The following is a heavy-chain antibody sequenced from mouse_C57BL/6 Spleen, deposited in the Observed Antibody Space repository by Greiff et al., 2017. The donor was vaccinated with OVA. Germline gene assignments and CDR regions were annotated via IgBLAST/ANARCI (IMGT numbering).Heavy chain of an antibody. J-gene: IGHJ1*03. V-gene: IGHV14-4*01. Sequence: VQLKQSGAELVRPGASVKLSCTASGFNIKDDYMHWVKQRPEQGLEWIGWIDPENGDTEYASKFQGKATITADTSSNTAYLQLSSLTSEDTAVYYCTKDYYYGSSYGWYFDVWGTGTTVTVSS. CDR3: TKDYYYGSSYGWYFDV. CDR1: GFNIKDDY. CDR2: IDPENGDT. D-gene: IGHD1-1*01.